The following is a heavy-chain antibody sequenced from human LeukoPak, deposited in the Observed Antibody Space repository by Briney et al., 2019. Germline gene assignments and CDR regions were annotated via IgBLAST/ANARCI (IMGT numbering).Heavy chain of an antibody. CDR2: INHSGST. CDR3: ARLLPPSDY. J-gene: IGHJ4*02. V-gene: IGHV4-34*01. Sequence: PSETLSLTCAVYGGSFSGYYWSWIRQPPGKGLEWIGEINHSGSTNYNPSLKSRVTISADTSKNQFSLKLSSVTAADTAVYYCARLLPPSDYWGQGTLVTVSS. CDR1: GGSFSGYY. D-gene: IGHD3-22*01.